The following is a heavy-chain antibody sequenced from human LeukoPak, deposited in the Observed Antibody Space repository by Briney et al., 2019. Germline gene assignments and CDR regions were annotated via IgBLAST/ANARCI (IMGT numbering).Heavy chain of an antibody. V-gene: IGHV3-23*01. CDR1: GVTFSGYA. CDR2: IIGSGGST. Sequence: GGSLRLSCAASGVTFSGYAMSWVRQAPGRGLYWVPAIIGSGGSTYYADSVKGRFTISRDNSKNTLYLQMNSLRAEDTAVYYCAKDLVGASIAARTYFDYWGQGTLVTVSS. CDR3: AKDLVGASIAARTYFDY. D-gene: IGHD6-6*01. J-gene: IGHJ4*02.